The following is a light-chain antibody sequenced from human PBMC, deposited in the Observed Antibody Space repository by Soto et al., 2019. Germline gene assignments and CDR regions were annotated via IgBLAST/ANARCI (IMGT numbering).Light chain of an antibody. V-gene: IGLV2-8*01. J-gene: IGLJ1*01. CDR3: KSYAGSNTYV. Sequence: QSVLTQPPSASGSPGQSVTISCTGTKNDIGVYDFVSWYQHHPGKAPRLIIYEVVQLPSGVPDRFSGSKSGNTASLTVSGLQAADEADFFCKSYAGSNTYVSGSRTKVTVL. CDR2: EVV. CDR1: KNDIGVYDF.